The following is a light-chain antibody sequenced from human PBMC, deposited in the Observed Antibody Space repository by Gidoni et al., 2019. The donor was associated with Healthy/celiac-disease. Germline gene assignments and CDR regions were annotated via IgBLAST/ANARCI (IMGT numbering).Light chain of an antibody. J-gene: IGKJ4*01. V-gene: IGKV3-11*01. Sequence: EIVLTQSPATRSLSPGERATLSCRARQSVSSYLAWYQQKPGQAPRLLIYDASNRATGIPARFSGSGSGTDFTLTISRLEPEDFAVYYCQQRSNWPPLTFGGWTKVEI. CDR2: DAS. CDR3: QQRSNWPPLT. CDR1: QSVSSY.